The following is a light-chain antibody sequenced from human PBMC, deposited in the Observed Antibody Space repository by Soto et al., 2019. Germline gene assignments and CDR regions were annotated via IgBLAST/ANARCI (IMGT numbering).Light chain of an antibody. V-gene: IGKV1-39*01. J-gene: IGKJ2*01. CDR3: QQSYSTPPYT. CDR1: QSISND. CDR2: AAS. Sequence: DIPMTQSPSSLSASVGDTVTITCRASQSISNDLYWYQQKPGKAPKLLIYAASTLQGGVPSRFSGSRSGTDFTLTISSLQPEDFATYYCQQSYSTPPYTFGQGTRLEIK.